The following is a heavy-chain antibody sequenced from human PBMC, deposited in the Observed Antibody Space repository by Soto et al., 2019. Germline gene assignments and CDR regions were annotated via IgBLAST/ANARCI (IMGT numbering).Heavy chain of an antibody. D-gene: IGHD1-26*01. Sequence: QVQLVQSGAEVKKPGASVKGSCKASGYTFTSYAMHWVRQAPGQRLEWMGWINAGNGNTKYSQKFQGRVTITRDTSASTAYTELSSLRSEDTAVYNCARDLGVGAASDYWGQGTLVTVSS. CDR3: ARDLGVGAASDY. V-gene: IGHV1-3*01. CDR2: INAGNGNT. J-gene: IGHJ4*02. CDR1: GYTFTSYA.